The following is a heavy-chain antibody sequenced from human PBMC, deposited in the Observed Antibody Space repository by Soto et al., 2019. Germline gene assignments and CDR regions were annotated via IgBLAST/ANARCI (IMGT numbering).Heavy chain of an antibody. V-gene: IGHV4-34*01. CDR2: INHSGST. CDR1: GGSFSGYY. D-gene: IGHD2-8*02. J-gene: IGHJ4*02. Sequence: QVQLQQWGAGLLKPSETLSLTCAVYGGSFSGYYWSWIRQPPGKGLEWIGEINHSGSTNYNPSLKSRVTISVDTCKNPFSLKLSSVTAADTAVYYCARGQSSLLLDCWGQGVLVTVSS. CDR3: ARGQSSLLLDC.